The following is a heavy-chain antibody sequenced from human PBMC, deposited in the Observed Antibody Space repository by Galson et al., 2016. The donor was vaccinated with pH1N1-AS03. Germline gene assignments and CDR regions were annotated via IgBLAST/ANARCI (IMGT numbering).Heavy chain of an antibody. Sequence: LRLSCAASGFNLSTYWIHWVRQGPGKGLVWVSRISSDDSGTSYADSVRGRFTISRDDAKNTVFMQLNSLRPEDTAVYYCATFGGDPDYWGQGTLVTVSS. D-gene: IGHD4-17*01. CDR1: GFNLSTYW. CDR3: ATFGGDPDY. CDR2: ISSDDSGT. V-gene: IGHV3-74*01. J-gene: IGHJ4*02.